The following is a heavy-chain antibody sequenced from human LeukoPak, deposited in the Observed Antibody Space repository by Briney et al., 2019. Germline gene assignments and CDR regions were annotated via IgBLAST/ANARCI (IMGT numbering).Heavy chain of an antibody. CDR2: ISGSGGST. CDR3: ARVVVGVSTDYFDY. D-gene: IGHD3-16*01. CDR1: GFTFSSYA. Sequence: GGSLRLSCAASGFTFSSYAMSWVRQAPGKGLEWVSAISGSGGSTYYADSVKGRFTISRDNSKNMLYLQMNSLRAEETALYYCARVVVGVSTDYFDYWGQGTLVTVSP. J-gene: IGHJ4*02. V-gene: IGHV3-23*01.